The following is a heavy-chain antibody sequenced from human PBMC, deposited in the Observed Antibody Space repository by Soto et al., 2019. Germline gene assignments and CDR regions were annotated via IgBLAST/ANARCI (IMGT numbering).Heavy chain of an antibody. J-gene: IGHJ5*02. V-gene: IGHV4-59*01. CDR2: IYYSGST. D-gene: IGHD6-13*01. CDR3: AHAGTSRYHWFDP. Sequence: PSETLSLTCTVSGGSISSYYWSWIRQPPGKGLEWIGYIYYSGSTNYNPSLKSRVTISVDTSKNQFSLKLSSVTAADTAVYYCAHAGTSRYHWFDPWGQGTLVTVS. CDR1: GGSISSYY.